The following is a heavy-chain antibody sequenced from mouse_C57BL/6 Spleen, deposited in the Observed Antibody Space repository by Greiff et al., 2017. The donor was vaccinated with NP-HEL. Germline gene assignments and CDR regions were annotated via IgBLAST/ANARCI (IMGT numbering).Heavy chain of an antibody. CDR1: GFNIKDYY. J-gene: IGHJ3*01. CDR2: IDPEDGDT. V-gene: IGHV14-1*01. CDR3: TKATVVATRAWFAY. D-gene: IGHD1-1*01. Sequence: VQLQQSGAELVRPGASVKLSCTASGFNIKDYYMHWVKQRPEQGLEWIGRIDPEDGDTEYAPKFQGKATMTADTSSNTAYLPLSSLTSEDTAVYYCTKATVVATRAWFAYWGQGTLVTVSA.